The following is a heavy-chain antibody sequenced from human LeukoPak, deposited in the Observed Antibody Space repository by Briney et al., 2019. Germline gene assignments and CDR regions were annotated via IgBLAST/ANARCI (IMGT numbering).Heavy chain of an antibody. J-gene: IGHJ4*02. CDR1: GYTFTSYG. Sequence: ASVKVSCKASGYTFTSYGISWVRQAPGQGLEWMEWISAYNGNTNYAQKLQGRVTMTTDTSTSTAYMELRSLRSDDTAVYYCARVDWNYASRMLSYWGQGTLVTVSS. CDR3: ARVDWNYASRMLSY. V-gene: IGHV1-18*01. D-gene: IGHD1-7*01. CDR2: ISAYNGNT.